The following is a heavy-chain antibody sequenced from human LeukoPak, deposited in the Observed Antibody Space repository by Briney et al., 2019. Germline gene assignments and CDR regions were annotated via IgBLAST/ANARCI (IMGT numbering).Heavy chain of an antibody. J-gene: IGHJ5*02. CDR2: INPNSGGT. Sequence: ASVKVSCKASGYTFTGYYMHWVRQAPGQGLEWMGWINPNSGGTNYAQKFQGRVTMTRNTSISTAYMELSRLRSDDTAVYYCARDNYYGSGSYSYPWGQGTLVTVSS. V-gene: IGHV1-2*02. CDR1: GYTFTGYY. CDR3: ARDNYYGSGSYSYP. D-gene: IGHD3-10*01.